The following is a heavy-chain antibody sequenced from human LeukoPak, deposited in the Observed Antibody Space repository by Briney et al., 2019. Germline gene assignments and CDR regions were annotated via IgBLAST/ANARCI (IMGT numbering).Heavy chain of an antibody. Sequence: GTSVKLSCKASGSSFPTYDINWVRQAPGHPLEWLGWISVNSGSTKNAQNIQGRVTVTTDTSTHTAYMELRSRRTDDAAVYYGARVKKYTGLDFWGLGTLVTVS. CDR3: ARVKKYTGLDF. V-gene: IGHV1-18*01. J-gene: IGHJ1*01. CDR2: ISVNSGST. D-gene: IGHD3/OR15-3a*01. CDR1: GSSFPTYD.